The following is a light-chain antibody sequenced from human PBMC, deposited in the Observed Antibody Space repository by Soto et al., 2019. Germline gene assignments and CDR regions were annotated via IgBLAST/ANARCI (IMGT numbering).Light chain of an antibody. CDR1: QSISSY. J-gene: IGKJ1*01. CDR2: AAS. Sequence: IHMSDAPSSLSASVVDRVRITFLAIQSISSYLNWYQQKPGKGPKLLIYAASSLQSGAPSRFSGSGSGTDFTLTISSLQPEDFATYYCQQSYSTPWTFGQGTKVDIK. CDR3: QQSYSTPWT. V-gene: IGKV1-39*01.